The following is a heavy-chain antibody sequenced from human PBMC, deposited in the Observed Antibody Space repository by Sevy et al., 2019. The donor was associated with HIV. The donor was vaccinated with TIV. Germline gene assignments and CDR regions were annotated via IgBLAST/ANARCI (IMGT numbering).Heavy chain of an antibody. CDR2: IYYSGSA. D-gene: IGHD3-3*01. CDR3: ARRDYYGYSDS. V-gene: IGHV4-39*01. J-gene: IGHJ4*02. CDR1: GGSISSSNYY. Sequence: SENLSLTCTVSGGSISSSNYYWGWIRQPPGKGLEWIGTIYYSGSAYYNSSRKSRVTIFIDTSNNQFSLRLSSVTAADTAVYYCARRDYYGYSDSWGQGTLVIVSS.